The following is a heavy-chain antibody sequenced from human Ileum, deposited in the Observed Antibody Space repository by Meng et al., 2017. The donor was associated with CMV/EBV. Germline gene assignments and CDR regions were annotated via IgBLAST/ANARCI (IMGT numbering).Heavy chain of an antibody. J-gene: IGHJ4*02. Sequence: CTVCGGSISRSGYYWGGIRQQPGKGLEGSGYIYYSGSTYYNPSLKSRATISVDTSKNKFSLKLSSVTAADTAVYYCARWDEVGAIDYWGQGTLVTVSS. CDR1: GGSISRSGYY. D-gene: IGHD1-26*01. V-gene: IGHV4-31*03. CDR2: IYYSGST. CDR3: ARWDEVGAIDY.